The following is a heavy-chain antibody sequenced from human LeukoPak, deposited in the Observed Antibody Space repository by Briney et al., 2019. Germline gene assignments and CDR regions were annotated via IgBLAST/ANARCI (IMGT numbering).Heavy chain of an antibody. Sequence: ASVKVSCKASGYTFTSYYMHWVRQAPGQGLEWMGIINPSGGSTSYAQKLQGRVTMTRDTSTSTVYMELSSLRSEDTVVYYCARDRLGDYAFDYWGQGTLVTVSS. V-gene: IGHV1-46*01. CDR3: ARDRLGDYAFDY. CDR1: GYTFTSYY. J-gene: IGHJ4*02. CDR2: INPSGGST. D-gene: IGHD4-17*01.